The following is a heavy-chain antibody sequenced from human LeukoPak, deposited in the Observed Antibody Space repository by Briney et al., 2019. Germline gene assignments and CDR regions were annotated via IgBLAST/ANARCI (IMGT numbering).Heavy chain of an antibody. CDR1: GGSISSYY. J-gene: IGHJ5*02. CDR2: IYTSGTT. V-gene: IGHV4-4*07. CDR3: ARGLYAVAGTSWFDP. D-gene: IGHD6-19*01. Sequence: SETLSLTCTVSGGSISSYYWSWIRQPAGKRLEWIGRIYTSGTTDYNPCLKSRVTMSVDTSRKQFSLKLSSVTAADTAVYYCARGLYAVAGTSWFDPWGQGTLVTVSS.